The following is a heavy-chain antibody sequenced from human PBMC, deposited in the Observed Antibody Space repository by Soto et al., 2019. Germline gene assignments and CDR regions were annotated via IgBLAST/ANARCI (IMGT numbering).Heavy chain of an antibody. Sequence: GGSLRLSCAASGFTFSNAWMTWVRQAPGKGLEWVGRIRSKTDDGPTDYAAPVKGRFTISRDDTRNTLYLQMNSLKTEDTAVYYRTTQPTTSVTEFHYWGPGTLVTVSS. CDR2: IRSKTDDGPT. V-gene: IGHV3-15*05. D-gene: IGHD4-17*01. CDR1: GFTFSNAW. CDR3: TTQPTTSVTEFHY. J-gene: IGHJ4*02.